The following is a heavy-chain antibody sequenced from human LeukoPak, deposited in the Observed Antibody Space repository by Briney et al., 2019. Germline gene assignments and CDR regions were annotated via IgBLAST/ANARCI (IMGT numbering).Heavy chain of an antibody. D-gene: IGHD2-2*01. CDR2: ISYDGSNK. V-gene: IGHV3-30*01. CDR1: GFTFNNHA. Sequence: GGSLRLSCAASGFTFNNHALHWVRQAPGKGLEWVAVISYDGSNKYYADSVKGRFTISRDNSKNTLYLQMNSLRAEDTAVYYCARGPLGRQLLLGGFDYWGQGTLVTVSS. J-gene: IGHJ4*02. CDR3: ARGPLGRQLLLGGFDY.